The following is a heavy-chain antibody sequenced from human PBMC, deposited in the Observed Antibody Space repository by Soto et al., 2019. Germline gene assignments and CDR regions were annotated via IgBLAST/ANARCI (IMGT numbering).Heavy chain of an antibody. CDR2: IIPIFGTA. D-gene: IGHD2-15*01. Sequence: QVQLGQSGAEGKKPGSSVKVSCKAAGGTFSSYAISWVRQAPGQGLEWLGGIIPIFGTANYAQKFQGRVTITADESTSTAYMELSSLRTEDTAVYYCASIGGYCSGGSGRQGRDYYYYGMDVWGQGTTVTVSS. CDR3: ASIGGYCSGGSGRQGRDYYYYGMDV. J-gene: IGHJ6*02. CDR1: GGTFSSYA. V-gene: IGHV1-69*01.